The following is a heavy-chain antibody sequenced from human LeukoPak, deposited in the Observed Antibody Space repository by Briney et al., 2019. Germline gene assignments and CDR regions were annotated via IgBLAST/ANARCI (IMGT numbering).Heavy chain of an antibody. Sequence: PSETLSLTCTVSGGSISSYYRSWIRQPPGKGLEWIGYIYYSGSTNYNPSLKSRVTISVDTSKNQFSLKLSSVTAADTAVYYCARARMERVYYYYYYMDVWGKGTTVTVSS. CDR1: GGSISSYY. V-gene: IGHV4-59*01. J-gene: IGHJ6*03. CDR3: ARARMERVYYYYYYMDV. CDR2: IYYSGST. D-gene: IGHD1-1*01.